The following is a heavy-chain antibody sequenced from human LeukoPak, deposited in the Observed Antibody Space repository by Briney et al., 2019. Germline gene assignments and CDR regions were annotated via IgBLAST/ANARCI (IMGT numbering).Heavy chain of an antibody. V-gene: IGHV3-23*01. CDR1: GFTVSNDY. J-gene: IGHJ4*02. Sequence: PGGSLRLSCTASGFTVSNDYMSWVRQAPGKGLEWVSAISGSGGSTYYADSVKGRFTISRDNSKNTLYLQMNSLRAEDTAVYYCAKDQYGDYDHYFDYWAREPWSPSPQ. D-gene: IGHD4-17*01. CDR2: ISGSGGST. CDR3: AKDQYGDYDHYFDY.